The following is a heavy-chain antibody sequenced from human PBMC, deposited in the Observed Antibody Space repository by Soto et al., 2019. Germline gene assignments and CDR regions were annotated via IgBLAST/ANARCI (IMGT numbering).Heavy chain of an antibody. V-gene: IGHV3-23*01. CDR2: INTSGGTT. J-gene: IGHJ4*02. D-gene: IGHD2-2*01. CDR1: GLTFSNYV. Sequence: PGGSLRLSCAASGLTFSNYVMSWVRQAPGKGLEWVSTINTSGGTTYYADSVKGRFTISRDNSKNMLYLQMNSLRAEDTAVYYCTYHNFDYWGQGTLVTV. CDR3: TYHNFDY.